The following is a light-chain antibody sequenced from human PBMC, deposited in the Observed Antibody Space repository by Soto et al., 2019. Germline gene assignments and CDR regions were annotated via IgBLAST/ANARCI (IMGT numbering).Light chain of an antibody. V-gene: IGKV1-5*01. CDR1: QSISTW. Sequence: DIQMTQSPSTLSASVGDRVTITCRASQSISTWLAWYQQRPGKAPNLLIYDASTLESGVPSRFSGSGSGTHFTFTITSLQSDDFAIYYCQQYKTYSKTFGQGTKVDI. J-gene: IGKJ1*01. CDR2: DAS. CDR3: QQYKTYSKT.